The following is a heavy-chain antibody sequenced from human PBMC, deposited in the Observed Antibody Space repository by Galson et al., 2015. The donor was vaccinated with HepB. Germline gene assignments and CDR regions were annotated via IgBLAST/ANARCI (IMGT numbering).Heavy chain of an antibody. D-gene: IGHD1-26*01. V-gene: IGHV3-73*01. CDR1: GFTFSGSA. CDR2: IRSEANSYAT. Sequence: SLRLSCAASGFTFSGSAIHWVRQASGKGLEWVGRIRSEANSYATAYAASVKGRFIVSRDDSKNMGYLQMSSLKTEDTGVYYCTRREGGNGMDVWGLGTTVTVSS. CDR3: TRREGGNGMDV. J-gene: IGHJ6*02.